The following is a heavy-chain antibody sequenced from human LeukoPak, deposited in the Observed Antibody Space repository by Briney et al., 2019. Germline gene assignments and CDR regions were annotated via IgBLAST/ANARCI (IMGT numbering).Heavy chain of an antibody. CDR1: GYTFTDYY. CDR2: INPNSGGT. V-gene: IGHV1-2*02. D-gene: IGHD2-21*02. J-gene: IGHJ6*02. CDR3: ARAGSRWVTATPTSPDYYCGMDV. Sequence: ASVKVSCKASGYTFTDYYIHWVRQAPGQGLEWMGWINPNSGGTKYAQKFQGRVIMTRDTSITTPYMDLIRLTSDDTAIYCCARAGSRWVTATPTSPDYYCGMDVWGQGTTVTVSS.